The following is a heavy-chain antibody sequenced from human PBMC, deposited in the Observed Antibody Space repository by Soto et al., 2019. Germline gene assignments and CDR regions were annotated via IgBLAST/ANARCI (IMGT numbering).Heavy chain of an antibody. D-gene: IGHD6-19*01. Sequence: QVQLQEWGPGLVKPSETLSLTCTVSGGSISSYYWSWIRQPPGKGLEWIGYIYYSGSTNYNPSLKSRVTISVDTSKNQFSLKLSSVTAADTAVYYCARESGSGWYLAFDIWGHGTMVTVSS. V-gene: IGHV4-59*01. CDR1: GGSISSYY. CDR2: IYYSGST. CDR3: ARESGSGWYLAFDI. J-gene: IGHJ3*02.